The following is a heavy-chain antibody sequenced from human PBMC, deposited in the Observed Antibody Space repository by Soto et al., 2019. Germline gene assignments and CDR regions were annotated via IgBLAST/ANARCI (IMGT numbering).Heavy chain of an antibody. Sequence: LSLTCTVSGGSISSYYWSWIRQPPGKGLEWIGYIYYSGSTNYNPSLKSRVTISVDTSKNQFSLKLSSVTAADTAVYYCARVEAGFWSGYSTSAAFWFDPWGQGTLVTVSS. V-gene: IGHV4-59*01. CDR2: IYYSGST. D-gene: IGHD3-3*01. J-gene: IGHJ5*02. CDR1: GGSISSYY. CDR3: ARVEAGFWSGYSTSAAFWFDP.